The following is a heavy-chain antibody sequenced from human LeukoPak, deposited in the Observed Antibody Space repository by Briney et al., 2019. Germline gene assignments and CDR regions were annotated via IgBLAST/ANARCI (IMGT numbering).Heavy chain of an antibody. D-gene: IGHD4-11*01. Sequence: GGSLRLSCAASGFTVSSNYMSWVRQAPGKGLEWVSVIYSGGSTYYADSVKGRFTISRDNSKNTLYLQMNSLRAEDTAVYYCARVQTRFYFDYWGQGTLVTVFS. CDR3: ARVQTRFYFDY. V-gene: IGHV3-53*01. CDR2: IYSGGST. J-gene: IGHJ4*02. CDR1: GFTVSSNY.